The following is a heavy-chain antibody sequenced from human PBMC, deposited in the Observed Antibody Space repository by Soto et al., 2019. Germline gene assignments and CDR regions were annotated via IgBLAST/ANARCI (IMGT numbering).Heavy chain of an antibody. CDR3: AAEVVAATFYFDY. J-gene: IGHJ4*02. CDR1: GGSISSGGYY. V-gene: IGHV4-31*03. D-gene: IGHD2-15*01. Sequence: SETLSLTCTVSGGSISSGGYYWSWIRQHPGKGLEWIGYIYYSGSTYYNPSLKSRVTISVDTSKNQFSLKLSSVTAAGTAVYYCAAEVVAATFYFDYWGQGTLATVSS. CDR2: IYYSGST.